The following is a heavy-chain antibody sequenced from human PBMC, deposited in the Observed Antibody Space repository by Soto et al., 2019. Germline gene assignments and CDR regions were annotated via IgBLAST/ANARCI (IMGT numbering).Heavy chain of an antibody. V-gene: IGHV4-39*01. CDR1: GGSISSSSYY. J-gene: IGHJ6*02. CDR3: ARLRVGSSNGYYYYYGMDV. Sequence: SETLSLTCTVSGGSISSSSYYWGWIRQPPGKGLEWIGSIYYSGSTYYNPSLKSRVTISVDTSKNQFSLKLSSVTAADTAVYYCARLRVGSSNGYYYYYGMDVWGQGTTVTVSS. CDR2: IYYSGST. D-gene: IGHD2-2*01.